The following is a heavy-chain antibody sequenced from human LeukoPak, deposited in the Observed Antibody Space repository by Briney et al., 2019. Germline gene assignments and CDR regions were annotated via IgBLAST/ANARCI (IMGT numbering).Heavy chain of an antibody. D-gene: IGHD1-26*01. CDR1: GYTFIGYY. V-gene: IGHV1-2*02. Sequence: ASVKVSCKASGYTFIGYYIHWVRQAPGQGLEWMGCVNPNSGDTNYAQKFQGSVTMTRDTSISTVYMELSRLRSDDTAVYYCARASGSYWWFDSWGQGTLVTVPS. CDR2: VNPNSGDT. CDR3: ARASGSYWWFDS. J-gene: IGHJ5*01.